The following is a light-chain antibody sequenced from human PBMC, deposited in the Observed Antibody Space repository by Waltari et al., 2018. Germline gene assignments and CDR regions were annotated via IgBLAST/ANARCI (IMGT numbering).Light chain of an antibody. Sequence: QSALTQPASVSGSPGQSIIISFTATRGDIGAFDYVSWYQHHPGKAPKVILYDVTKRPSGVSNRFSGSKSGNTASLTISGLQAEDEADYYCSSYTISRTWVFGGGTNLTVL. CDR1: RGDIGAFDY. CDR3: SSYTISRTWV. CDR2: DVT. V-gene: IGLV2-14*03. J-gene: IGLJ3*02.